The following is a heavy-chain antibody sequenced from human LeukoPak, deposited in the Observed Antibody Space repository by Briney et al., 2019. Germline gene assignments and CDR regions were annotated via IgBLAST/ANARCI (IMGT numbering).Heavy chain of an antibody. CDR3: ANIAAAGLDYYYMDV. Sequence: ASVKVSCKASGGTFSSYAISWVRQAPGQGLEWMGRIIPIFGTANYAQKFQGRVTITTDESTSTAYMELSSLRSEDTAVYYCANIAAAGLDYYYMDVWGKGTTVTVS. V-gene: IGHV1-69*05. CDR1: GGTFSSYA. D-gene: IGHD6-13*01. CDR2: IIPIFGTA. J-gene: IGHJ6*03.